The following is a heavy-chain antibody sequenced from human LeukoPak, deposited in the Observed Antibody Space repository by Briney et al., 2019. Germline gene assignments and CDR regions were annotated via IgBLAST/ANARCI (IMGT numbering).Heavy chain of an antibody. CDR2: IYYSGST. D-gene: IGHD2/OR15-2a*01. CDR3: ARVGLWPKINDAFDI. J-gene: IGHJ3*02. Sequence: SETLSLTCTVSGGSISSYYWSWIRQPPGKGLEWIGYIYYSGSTNYNPSLKSRVTISVDTSKNQFSLKLSSVTATDTAVYYCARVGLWPKINDAFDIWGQGTMVTVSS. CDR1: GGSISSYY. V-gene: IGHV4-59*01.